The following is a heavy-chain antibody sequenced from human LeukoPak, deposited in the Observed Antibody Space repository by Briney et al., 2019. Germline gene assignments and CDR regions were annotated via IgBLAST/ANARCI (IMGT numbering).Heavy chain of an antibody. CDR1: GYPFTDQF. D-gene: IGHD3-10*01. CDR3: ARGELLVDY. J-gene: IGHJ4*02. CDR2: INPNSGDT. Sequence: EASVKVSCKDSGYPFTDQFINWVRQAPGRGLEWMGWINPNSGDTNYEQRFQGRVTMTRDTSISTAYMDLTRLASDDTAVYYCARGELLVDYWGQGTLVTVSS. V-gene: IGHV1-2*02.